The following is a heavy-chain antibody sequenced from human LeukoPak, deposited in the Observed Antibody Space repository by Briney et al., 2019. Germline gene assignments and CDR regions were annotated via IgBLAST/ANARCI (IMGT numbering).Heavy chain of an antibody. CDR3: AKGTGRYWTFFDY. CDR2: ISWNSGSI. CDR1: GFTFDDYA. J-gene: IGHJ4*02. Sequence: GGSLRLSCAASGFTFDDYAMHWVRQGPGKGLEWVSCISWNSGSIDYVESVKGRFTISRDNAKNSLYLQMNSLRPEDTAFYYCAKGTGRYWTFFDYWGRGTLVSVSS. V-gene: IGHV3-9*01. D-gene: IGHD1-26*01.